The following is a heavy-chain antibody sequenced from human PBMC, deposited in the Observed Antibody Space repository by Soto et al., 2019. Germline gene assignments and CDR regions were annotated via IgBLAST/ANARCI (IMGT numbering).Heavy chain of an antibody. CDR1: TAA. CDR2: TYYRSKWYN. J-gene: IGHJ4*02. CDR3: TRALSGSLPDS. D-gene: IGHD6-25*01. Sequence: TAAWYGVLRSPPRGLEGLGRTYYRSKWYNDYAVSVKSRITINPDTSKNKFSLKLNSVTPEDTAIYYCTRALSGSLPDSWGQGTLVPVSS. V-gene: IGHV6-1*01.